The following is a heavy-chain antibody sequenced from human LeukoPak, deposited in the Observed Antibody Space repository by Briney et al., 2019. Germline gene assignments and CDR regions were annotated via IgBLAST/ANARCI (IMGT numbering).Heavy chain of an antibody. CDR2: ISSSSSTI. CDR3: ARDGVVAGPWHFDY. J-gene: IGHJ4*02. D-gene: IGHD2-15*01. CDR1: GFTFSSYS. Sequence: TGGSLRLSCAASGFTFSSYSMNWVRQAPGKGLEWISHISSSSSTIYYADSLKGRFTISRDNAKNSLYLQMNSLRAEDTAVYYCARDGVVAGPWHFDYWGQGTLVTVSS. V-gene: IGHV3-48*01.